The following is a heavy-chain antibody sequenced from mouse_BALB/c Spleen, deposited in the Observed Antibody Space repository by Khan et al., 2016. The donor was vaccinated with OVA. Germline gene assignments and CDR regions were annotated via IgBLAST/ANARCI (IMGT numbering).Heavy chain of an antibody. D-gene: IGHD2-13*01. Sequence: QVQLKESGPGLVAPSQSLPITCTISGFSLTNYGVHWVRQPPGQGLEWLVLIWRDGSITYSSVLKSRLSISKDKSKSQVFLKRNSLQTDDTAMYYCARQPYYHDFIMDYWGQGTSVTVSS. CDR2: IWRDGSI. V-gene: IGHV2-6-1*01. CDR1: GFSLTNYG. CDR3: ARQPYYHDFIMDY. J-gene: IGHJ4*01.